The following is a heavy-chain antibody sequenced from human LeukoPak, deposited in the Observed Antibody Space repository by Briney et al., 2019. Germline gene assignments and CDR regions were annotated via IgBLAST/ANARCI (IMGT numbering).Heavy chain of an antibody. J-gene: IGHJ6*03. V-gene: IGHV1-18*01. D-gene: IGHD5-12*01. Sequence: ASVKVSCKASGYTFTSYGISWVRQAPGQGLEWMGWISAYNGNTNYAQKLQGRVTMTTDTSTSTAYMELRSLRSDDTAVYYCARVTGWLRLYYYYYMDVWGKGTTVTISS. CDR3: ARVTGWLRLYYYYYMDV. CDR1: GYTFTSYG. CDR2: ISAYNGNT.